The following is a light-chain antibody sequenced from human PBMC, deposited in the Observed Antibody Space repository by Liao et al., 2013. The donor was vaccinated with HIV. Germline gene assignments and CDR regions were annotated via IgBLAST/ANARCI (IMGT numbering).Light chain of an antibody. J-gene: IGLJ1*01. CDR1: KVASKN. Sequence: SYELTQPPSVSVSPGQTATITCSGDKVASKNVCWYQVKAGQSPEVVMYENYKRPSGIPERFSGSSSGTTVTLTISGAQVEDEADYYCQVWGSSVYVFGTGTRVTVL. V-gene: IGLV3-1*01. CDR3: QVWGSSVYV. CDR2: ENY.